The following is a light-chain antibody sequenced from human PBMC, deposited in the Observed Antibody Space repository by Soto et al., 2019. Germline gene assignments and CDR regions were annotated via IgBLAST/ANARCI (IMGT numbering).Light chain of an antibody. J-gene: IGKJ1*01. Sequence: DIQMTQSPSTLSASVGDRVTITCRASQTISPWLAWYQQKPGKAPELLIYDASTLESGVPSRFSGSGSGTEFSLTISSLQPDDFATFYCQQYSSFSRTFGQGTKVEIK. V-gene: IGKV1-5*01. CDR1: QTISPW. CDR3: QQYSSFSRT. CDR2: DAS.